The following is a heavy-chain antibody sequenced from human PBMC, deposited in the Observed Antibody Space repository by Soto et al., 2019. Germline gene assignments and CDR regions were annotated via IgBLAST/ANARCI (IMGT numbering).Heavy chain of an antibody. V-gene: IGHV3-30*18. J-gene: IGHJ4*02. CDR3: AKDAFYYGSGSYYKPFHY. D-gene: IGHD3-10*01. CDR1: GLTFSSYG. CDR2: ISYDGSNK. Sequence: GGSLRLSCAASGLTFSSYGMHWVRQAPGKGLEWVAVISYDGSNKYYADSVKGRFTISRDNSKNTLYLQMNSLRAEDTAVYYCAKDAFYYGSGSYYKPFHYWGQGTLVTVSS.